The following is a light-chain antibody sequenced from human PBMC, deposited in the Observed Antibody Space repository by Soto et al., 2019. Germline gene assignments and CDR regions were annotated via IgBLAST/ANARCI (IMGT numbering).Light chain of an antibody. J-gene: IGKJ1*01. Sequence: DIQMTQSPSSLSASVGDRATITCRASQSISYDLNWYQQKPGKAPKFLIFAASSWQSWVPPRFRGSGSGKDFTLTIGSRQPEDFATYYCQQSYSSPWTFGQGTKVEIK. CDR3: QQSYSSPWT. CDR1: QSISYD. V-gene: IGKV1-39*01. CDR2: AAS.